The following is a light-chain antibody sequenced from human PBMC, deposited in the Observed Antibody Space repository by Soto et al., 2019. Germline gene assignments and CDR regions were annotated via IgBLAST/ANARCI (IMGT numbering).Light chain of an antibody. Sequence: QSALTQPASVSGSPGQSITLSCTGTSSDIGGYDYVSWYQRHPGKAPKLIIYDVNNRPSGVSNRFSGSKSGNTASLPISGLQAEDEAAYYCTSYASGSSHVVFGGGTKLTVL. CDR1: SSDIGGYDY. J-gene: IGLJ2*01. CDR2: DVN. CDR3: TSYASGSSHVV. V-gene: IGLV2-14*01.